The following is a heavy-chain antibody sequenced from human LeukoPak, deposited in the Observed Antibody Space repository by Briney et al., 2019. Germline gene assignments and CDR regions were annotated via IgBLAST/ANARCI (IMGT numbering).Heavy chain of an antibody. CDR1: GFTFSNHG. J-gene: IGHJ4*02. CDR2: IWYNGSNK. CDR3: ARDRLEAVTDDDYFDY. Sequence: GGSLRLSCTASGFTFSNHGMHWVRQAPGKGPEWVALIWYNGSNKYYGDSVKGRFTISRDNSKNTVYLQMNSLRAEDTGVYCCARDRLEAVTDDDYFDYWGQGTQVTVSS. D-gene: IGHD4-23*01. V-gene: IGHV3-33*01.